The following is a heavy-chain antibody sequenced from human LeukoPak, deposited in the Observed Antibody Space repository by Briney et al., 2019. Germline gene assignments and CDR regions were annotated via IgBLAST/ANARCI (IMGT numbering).Heavy chain of an antibody. V-gene: IGHV4-39*01. J-gene: IGHJ5*02. CDR1: GGSIRSSYYY. D-gene: IGHD2-2*01. CDR3: VGYQLLQKNWFDP. Sequence: SETLSLTCTVSGGSIRSSYYYWGWIRQPPGKGLEWIGSIYDSGSTYYNPSLKSRVTISVDTSKNQFSLKLSSVTAADTAVYYCVGYQLLQKNWFDPWGQGTLVTVSS. CDR2: IYDSGST.